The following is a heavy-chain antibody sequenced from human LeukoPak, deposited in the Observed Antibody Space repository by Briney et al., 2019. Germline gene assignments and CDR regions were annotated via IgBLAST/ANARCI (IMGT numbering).Heavy chain of an antibody. Sequence: GGSLRLSCAASGFTVSSNYMSWVRQAPGKGLEWVSLISGDGGSTYYADSVKGRFTISRDNSKNSLYLQMNSLRTEDTALYYCAKGSVNYEDYWGQGTLVTVSS. CDR1: GFTVSSNY. V-gene: IGHV3-43*02. D-gene: IGHD1-7*01. CDR3: AKGSVNYEDY. J-gene: IGHJ4*02. CDR2: ISGDGGST.